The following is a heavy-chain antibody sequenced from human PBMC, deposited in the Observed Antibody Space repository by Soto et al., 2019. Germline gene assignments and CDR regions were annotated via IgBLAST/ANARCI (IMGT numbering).Heavy chain of an antibody. CDR1: GYSFTSYW. CDR2: IYPGDSDT. V-gene: IGHV5-51*01. J-gene: IGHJ5*02. CDR3: ARVDCSSGSCYPNWFDP. D-gene: IGHD2-15*01. Sequence: PGESLKISCKGSGYSFTSYWIGWVRQMPGKGLEWMGIIYPGDSDTRYSPSFQGQVTISADKSISTAYLQWSSLKASDTAMYYCARVDCSSGSCYPNWFDPWGQGTLVTVSS.